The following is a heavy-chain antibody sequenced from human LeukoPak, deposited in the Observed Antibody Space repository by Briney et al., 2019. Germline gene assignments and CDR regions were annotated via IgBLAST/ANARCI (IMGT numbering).Heavy chain of an antibody. Sequence: GGSLRLSCAASGFTFSDYFMNWVRQAPGKELEWVSSISSSSSYIYYADSVKGRFTISRDNAKNSLYLQMNSLRAEDTAVYYCARDIGEPLDAFDIWGQGTMVTVSS. V-gene: IGHV3-21*01. J-gene: IGHJ3*02. CDR3: ARDIGEPLDAFDI. CDR1: GFTFSDYF. D-gene: IGHD3-10*01. CDR2: ISSSSSYI.